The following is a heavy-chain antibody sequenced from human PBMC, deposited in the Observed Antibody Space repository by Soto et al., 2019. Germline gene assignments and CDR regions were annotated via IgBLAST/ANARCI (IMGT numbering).Heavy chain of an antibody. CDR3: AKDPNGDYIGGFEF. Sequence: GGSLRLSCAASGFIFNEYAMSCFRQAPGKGLEWVSGISASGGRTVYSDSVKGRFTISRDVSEKTMSLQMNSLRVEDTAIYFCAKDPNGDYIGGFEFGGQGTMVTVSS. D-gene: IGHD4-17*01. V-gene: IGHV3-23*01. CDR1: GFIFNEYA. J-gene: IGHJ3*01. CDR2: ISASGGRT.